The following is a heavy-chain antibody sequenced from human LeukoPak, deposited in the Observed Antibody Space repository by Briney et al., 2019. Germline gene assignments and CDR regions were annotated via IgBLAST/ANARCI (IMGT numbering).Heavy chain of an antibody. D-gene: IGHD3-3*01. J-gene: IGHJ4*02. Sequence: SETLSLTCAVSGYSLGKNYYWGWIRQSPGKGLEGIGRIYGRASTSYNPSLMNRVTMSVDTSKNHFSPQLTSVTAADTAVYYCARYDSRGSASTKFDYWGPGIQVTVSS. CDR2: IYGRAST. V-gene: IGHV4-38-2*01. CDR1: GYSLGKNYY. CDR3: ARYDSRGSASTKFDY.